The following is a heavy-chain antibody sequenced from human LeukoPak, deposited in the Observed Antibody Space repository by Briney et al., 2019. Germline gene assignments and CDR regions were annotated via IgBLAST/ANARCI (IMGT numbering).Heavy chain of an antibody. J-gene: IGHJ5*02. CDR3: ARDYSNYEGGFDP. CDR2: INPNSGGT. Sequence: ASVKVSCKASGYTFTGYYMHWARQAPGQGLEWMGWINPNSGGTNYAQKFQGRVTMTRDTSISTAYMELSRLRSDDTAVYYCARDYSNYEGGFDPWGQGTLVTVSS. D-gene: IGHD4-11*01. CDR1: GYTFTGYY. V-gene: IGHV1-2*02.